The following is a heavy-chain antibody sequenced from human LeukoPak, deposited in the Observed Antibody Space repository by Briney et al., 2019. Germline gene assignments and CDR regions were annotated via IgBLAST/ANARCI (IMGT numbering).Heavy chain of an antibody. CDR2: ISGSGDST. V-gene: IGHV3-23*01. CDR1: GFTFSNHA. Sequence: AGGSLRLPCAASGFTFSNHAMSWVRQAPGKGLEWVSSISGSGDSTYYADSVKGRFTISRDNSEKTLYLQMSNLRAEDTAVYYCAKGKDTYFYDSRGYYFGENWGQGTLVTVSS. D-gene: IGHD3-22*01. CDR3: AKGKDTYFYDSRGYYFGEN. J-gene: IGHJ4*02.